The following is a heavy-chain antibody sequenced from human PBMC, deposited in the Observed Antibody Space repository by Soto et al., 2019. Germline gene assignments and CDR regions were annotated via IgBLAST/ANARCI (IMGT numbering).Heavy chain of an antibody. D-gene: IGHD4-17*01. CDR2: IYYSGST. CDR1: GGSISSSSYY. J-gene: IGHJ4*02. Sequence: SETLSLTCTVSGGSISSSSYYWGWIRQPPGKGLEWIGSIYYSGSTYYNPSLKSRVTISVDTSKNQFSLKLSSVTAAGTAAYYCARSMTTVVTLDYWGQGTLVTVSS. CDR3: ARSMTTVVTLDY. V-gene: IGHV4-39*01.